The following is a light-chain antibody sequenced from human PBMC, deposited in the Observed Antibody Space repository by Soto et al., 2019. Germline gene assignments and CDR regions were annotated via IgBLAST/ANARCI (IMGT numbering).Light chain of an antibody. CDR1: QRITNS. J-gene: IGKJ3*01. CDR2: AAS. CDR3: QKTYSPPFN. Sequence: DIQMTQSPSSLSASVVDRVTIPFRASQRITNSLNWYQQKPGRAPNLLIYAASSLQRGAPSRFSGSGSGTDFTLTISSLQPDDFATYYCQKTYSPPFNFGPGTKVDIK. V-gene: IGKV1-39*01.